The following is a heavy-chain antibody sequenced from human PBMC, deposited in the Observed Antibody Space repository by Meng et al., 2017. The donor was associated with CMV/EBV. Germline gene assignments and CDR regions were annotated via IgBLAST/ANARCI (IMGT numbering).Heavy chain of an antibody. V-gene: IGHV1-69*10. CDR1: GGAFSSYA. J-gene: IGHJ6*02. Sequence: SVKVSCKASGGAFSSYAISWVRQAPGQGLEWMGGIIPILGIANYAQKFQGRVTITADKSTSTAYMELSSLRSEDTAVYYCATGYSPEWYYYGMDVWGQGTTVTVSS. CDR3: ATGYSPEWYYYGMDV. CDR2: IIPILGIA. D-gene: IGHD5-18*01.